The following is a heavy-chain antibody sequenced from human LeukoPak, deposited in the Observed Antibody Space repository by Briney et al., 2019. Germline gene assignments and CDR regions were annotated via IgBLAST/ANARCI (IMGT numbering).Heavy chain of an antibody. CDR1: GGTFSSYA. J-gene: IGHJ4*02. V-gene: IGHV1-69*06. D-gene: IGHD6-13*01. CDR3: ARDELELASNY. CDR2: IIPIFGTA. Sequence: SVKVSCKASGGTFSSYAISWVRQAPGQGLEWMGGIIPIFGTANYAQKFQGRVTITADKSTSTAYMELRSLRSDDTAVYYCARDELELASNYWGQGTLVTVSS.